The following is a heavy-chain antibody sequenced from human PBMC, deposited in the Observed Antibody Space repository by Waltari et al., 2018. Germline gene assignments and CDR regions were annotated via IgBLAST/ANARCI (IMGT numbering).Heavy chain of an antibody. Sequence: EVQLVESGGGLVQPGGSLRLSCAASGFTFSSYSMNWVRQAPGKGLEWVSDIGRGSRTIYYADSVKGRFTISRDNAKNSLYLQMNSLRAEDTAVYYCARDRTALVGSDAFDIWGQGTMVTVSS. CDR3: ARDRTALVGSDAFDI. CDR2: IGRGSRTI. D-gene: IGHD2-21*02. CDR1: GFTFSSYS. J-gene: IGHJ3*02. V-gene: IGHV3-48*04.